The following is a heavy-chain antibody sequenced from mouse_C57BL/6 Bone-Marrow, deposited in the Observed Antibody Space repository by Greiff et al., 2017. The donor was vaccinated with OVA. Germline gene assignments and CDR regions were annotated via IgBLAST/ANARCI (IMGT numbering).Heavy chain of an antibody. CDR3: TREGEWAYAMDY. Sequence: EVQVVESGEGLVKPGGSLKLSCAASGFTFSSYAMSWVRQTPEQSLEWVAYISRGGDYIYYADTVKSRITSSRDKARNTLYLQMSSLKSEDTAMYYGTREGEWAYAMDYWGQGTSVTVSS. D-gene: IGHD1-3*01. CDR2: ISRGGDYI. CDR1: GFTFSSYA. J-gene: IGHJ4*01. V-gene: IGHV5-9-1*02.